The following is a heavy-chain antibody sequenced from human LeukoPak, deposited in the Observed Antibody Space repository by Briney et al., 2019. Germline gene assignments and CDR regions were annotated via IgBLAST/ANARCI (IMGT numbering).Heavy chain of an antibody. D-gene: IGHD3-22*01. CDR1: GFTVSNHC. CDR2: ICSDGTK. CDR3: AREVEVGLGFDY. V-gene: IGHV3-74*01. Sequence: GGSLRLSCASSGFTVSNHCMHWVRQAPGKGLVWVSRICSDGTKYYADSVKGRFTISRDDAKNTPSLQMNSLRAEDTAVHYCAREVEVGLGFDYWGQGSLVTVSS. J-gene: IGHJ4*02.